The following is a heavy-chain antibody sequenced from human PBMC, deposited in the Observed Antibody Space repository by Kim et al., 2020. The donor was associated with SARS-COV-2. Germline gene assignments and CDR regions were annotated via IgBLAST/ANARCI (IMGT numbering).Heavy chain of an antibody. CDR3: ARAHTGAMDV. CDR2: T. V-gene: IGHV1-46*01. J-gene: IGHJ6*02. D-gene: IGHD4-17*01. Sequence: TTYAQKYTSRATMTSDTPTSTVYMELSSLTAEDPAMYYCARAHTGAMDVWGQGTTVTVSS.